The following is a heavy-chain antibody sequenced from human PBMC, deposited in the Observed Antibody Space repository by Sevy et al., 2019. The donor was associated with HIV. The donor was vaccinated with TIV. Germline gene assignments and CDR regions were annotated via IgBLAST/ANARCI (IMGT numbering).Heavy chain of an antibody. D-gene: IGHD1-26*01. V-gene: IGHV3-30*04. CDR1: GFIFSNFA. CDR3: ARGENDDEFFQY. Sequence: GSLRLSCTVSGFIFSNFAMHWVRQAPGKGLEWVAVTSYDGSHKYYADSVKGRFIVSRDNSRNILSLEMSSLTRDDTAVYYCARGENDDEFFQYWGQCTLVTVSS. CDR2: TSYDGSHK. J-gene: IGHJ1*01.